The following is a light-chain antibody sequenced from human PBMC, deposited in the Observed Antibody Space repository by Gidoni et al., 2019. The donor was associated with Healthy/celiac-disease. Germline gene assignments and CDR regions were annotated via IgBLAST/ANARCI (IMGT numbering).Light chain of an antibody. CDR1: QSISSY. V-gene: IGKV1-39*01. J-gene: IGKJ2*01. Sequence: DIQMTQSPSSLSASVGDRVTITCRASQSISSYLNWYQQQPGKAPTLLIYAASSLQSGVPSRFSVSGSGTDFTLTISSLLPEDFATYYCHQSYSTPYTFXQXTKLXIK. CDR2: AAS. CDR3: HQSYSTPYT.